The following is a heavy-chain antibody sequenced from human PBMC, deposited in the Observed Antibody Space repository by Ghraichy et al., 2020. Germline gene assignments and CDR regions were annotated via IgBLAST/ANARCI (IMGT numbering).Heavy chain of an antibody. J-gene: IGHJ4*02. CDR2: ISGSATST. V-gene: IGHV3-23*01. D-gene: IGHD4-11*01. CDR1: GFTFSNYA. Sequence: GGSLRLSCAASGFTFSNYAMSWVRQAPGKGLEWVSGISGSATSTYYADSVKGRFTISRDNSKNTLSLQMNSLRADDTAVYYCAKDWYSNYAGYWGRGILVTVSS. CDR3: AKDWYSNYAGY.